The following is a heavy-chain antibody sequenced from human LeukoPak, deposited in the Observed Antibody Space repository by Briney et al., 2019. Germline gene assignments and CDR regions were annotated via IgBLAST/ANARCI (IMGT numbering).Heavy chain of an antibody. Sequence: PGGSLRLSCAASGFTFSSYGMHWVRQAPGKGLEWVAVISYDGGNKYYADSVKGRFTISRDNSKNTLYLQMNSLRAEDTAVYYCAKNGYSSGWYYYYYGMDVWGQGTTVTVSS. CDR1: GFTFSSYG. CDR3: AKNGYSSGWYYYYYGMDV. J-gene: IGHJ6*02. D-gene: IGHD6-19*01. CDR2: ISYDGGNK. V-gene: IGHV3-30*18.